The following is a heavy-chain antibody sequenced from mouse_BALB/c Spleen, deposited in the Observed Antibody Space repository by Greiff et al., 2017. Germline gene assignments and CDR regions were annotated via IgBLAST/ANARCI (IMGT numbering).Heavy chain of an antibody. CDR2: IWSGGST. CDR1: GFSLTSYG. CDR3: ARGIYDGYYGFAY. J-gene: IGHJ3*01. V-gene: IGHV2-2*02. D-gene: IGHD2-3*01. Sequence: QVQLKQSGPGLVQPSQNLSITCTVSGFSLTSYGVHWVRQSPGKGLEWLGVIWSGGSTDYNAAFISRLSISKDNSKSQVFFKMNSLQANDTAIYYCARGIYDGYYGFAYWGQGTLVTVSA.